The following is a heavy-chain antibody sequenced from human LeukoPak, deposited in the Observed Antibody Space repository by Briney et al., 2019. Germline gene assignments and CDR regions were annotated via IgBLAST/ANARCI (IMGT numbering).Heavy chain of an antibody. J-gene: IGHJ4*02. CDR3: ARGRPGYSIGYFDY. CDR2: INPNSGGT. D-gene: IGHD6-25*01. Sequence: ASVKVSCKASGYTFTGYYMHWVRQAPGQGLEWMGWINPNSGGTNYAQKFQGRVTMTRDTSISTAYMELSRLRSDDTAVYYCARGRPGYSIGYFDYWGQGTLVTVSS. CDR1: GYTFTGYY. V-gene: IGHV1-2*02.